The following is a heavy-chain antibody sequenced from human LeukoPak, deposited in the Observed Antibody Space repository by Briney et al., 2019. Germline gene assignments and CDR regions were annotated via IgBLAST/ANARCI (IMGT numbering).Heavy chain of an antibody. Sequence: VASLKLSCTASGYTFTGYDMHWVRQAPGQGLEWMGWINPNSSGTNYAQKFQGRFTMTRDTSISTAYLELNRLRSDDTAVYYCARDGGIVVVPAGEFFRRFGPWGQGTLVTVSS. CDR3: ARDGGIVVVPAGEFFRRFGP. V-gene: IGHV1-2*02. CDR2: INPNSSGT. D-gene: IGHD2-2*01. CDR1: GYTFTGYD. J-gene: IGHJ5*02.